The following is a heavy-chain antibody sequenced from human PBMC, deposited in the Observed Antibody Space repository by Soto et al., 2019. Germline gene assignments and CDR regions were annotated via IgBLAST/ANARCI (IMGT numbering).Heavy chain of an antibody. V-gene: IGHV1-69*02. CDR2: IIPILGIA. Sequence: GASVKGPCKASGGTLSSYTISWVRQAPGQGLEWMGRIIPILGIANYAQKFQGRVTITADKSTSTAYMELSSLRSEDTAVYYCARITTHNPNYFDYWGQGTLVTVSS. J-gene: IGHJ4*02. D-gene: IGHD1-1*01. CDR1: GGTLSSYT. CDR3: ARITTHNPNYFDY.